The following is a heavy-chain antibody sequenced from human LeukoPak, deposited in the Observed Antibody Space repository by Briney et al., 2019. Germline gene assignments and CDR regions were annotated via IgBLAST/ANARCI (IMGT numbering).Heavy chain of an antibody. CDR3: ARSPRTSGYNDSDY. Sequence: AGGSLRLSCAASGFTFSTYCVTCVREALGGGLGWVANINQDRSEMYYVYSVRGRFTISRDNDKNSLYLKMNSLKVDDTAIYYCARSPRTSGYNDSDYWGQGTLVTVSS. CDR2: INQDRSEM. D-gene: IGHD5-18*01. CDR1: GFTFSTYC. J-gene: IGHJ4*02. V-gene: IGHV3-7*03.